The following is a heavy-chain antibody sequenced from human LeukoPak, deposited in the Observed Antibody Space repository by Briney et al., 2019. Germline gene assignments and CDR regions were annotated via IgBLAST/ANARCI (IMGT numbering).Heavy chain of an antibody. CDR1: GFTFTSTA. Sequence: SVKVSCKASGFTFTSTAVQWVRQARGQRLERIGWILVGSGNTNYAQMFQERVTLTWDVSTSTAYMVLSSLRPEDTAIYYCASDPPYTSSSAWWGQGTLVTVSS. V-gene: IGHV1-58*01. D-gene: IGHD2-2*01. CDR3: ASDPPYTSSSAW. CDR2: ILVGSGNT. J-gene: IGHJ4*02.